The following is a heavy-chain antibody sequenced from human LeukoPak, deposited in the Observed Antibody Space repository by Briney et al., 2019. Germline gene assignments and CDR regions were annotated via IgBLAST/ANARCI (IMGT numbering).Heavy chain of an antibody. V-gene: IGHV3-30-3*01. J-gene: IGHJ4*02. CDR1: GFTFSAYA. D-gene: IGHD6-19*01. CDR2: ISYHGGNK. CDR3: ASEIGYSSG. Sequence: GGSLRLSCEASGFTFSAYAMTWVRQAPGKGLEWVAVISYHGGNKYYADSVKGRFTISRDNSKNTLYLQMDSLRPEDTAVYYCASEIGYSSGWGQGTLVTVSS.